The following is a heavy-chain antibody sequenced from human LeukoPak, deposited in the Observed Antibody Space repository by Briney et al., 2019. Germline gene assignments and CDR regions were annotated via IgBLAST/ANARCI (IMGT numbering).Heavy chain of an antibody. V-gene: IGHV4-59*01. J-gene: IGHJ4*02. CDR2: IYYSGST. CDR3: ARTYFAPYYFVY. Sequence: SETLSLTCTVSGGSISSYYWSWIRQPPGKGLEWIGYIYYSGSTNYNPSLKSRVTISVDTSKNQFSLKLSSVTAADTAVYYCARTYFAPYYFVYWGQGTLVTVSS. CDR1: GGSISSYY. D-gene: IGHD3-10*01.